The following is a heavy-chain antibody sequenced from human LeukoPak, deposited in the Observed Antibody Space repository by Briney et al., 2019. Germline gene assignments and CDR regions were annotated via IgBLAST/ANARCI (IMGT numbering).Heavy chain of an antibody. D-gene: IGHD3-22*01. J-gene: IGHJ3*02. V-gene: IGHV4-39*07. Sequence: SETLSLTCTVSGGSISSSSYYWGWIRQPPGKGLEWIGSIYYSGSTYYNPSLKSRVTISVDTSKNQFSLKLSSVTAADTAVYYCAREVPYYYDSSGYHGAFDIWGQGTMVTVSS. CDR2: IYYSGST. CDR3: AREVPYYYDSSGYHGAFDI. CDR1: GGSISSSSYY.